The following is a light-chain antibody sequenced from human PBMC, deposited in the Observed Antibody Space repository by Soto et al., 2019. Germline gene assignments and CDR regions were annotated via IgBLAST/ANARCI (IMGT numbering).Light chain of an antibody. CDR2: DAS. CDR3: HHDDTWT. CDR1: QSVSTSY. J-gene: IGKJ1*01. Sequence: DTALRQSPGTLSLSPGDRATLSCRASQSVSTSYLAWYQQKPGQAPRLIIHDASTRATGIPARFSGSGSGTDFTLTISRLEQDDFAVYYCHHDDTWTFGQGTKVDIK. V-gene: IGKV3-20*01.